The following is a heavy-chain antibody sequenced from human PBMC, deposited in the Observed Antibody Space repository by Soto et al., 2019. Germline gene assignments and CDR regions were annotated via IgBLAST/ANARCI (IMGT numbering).Heavy chain of an antibody. V-gene: IGHV4-59*08. CDR1: GGSISSYY. Sequence: QVQLQESGPGLVKPSETLSLTCTVSGGSISSYYWGWILQPPGKGLELIGYIYYSGSTNYNPSPKLRITISVDTSKNQVSRKLGSLTAADTAVYYGARFNWYFDLWGRGTLVTVSS. J-gene: IGHJ2*01. CDR2: IYYSGST. CDR3: ARFNWYFDL.